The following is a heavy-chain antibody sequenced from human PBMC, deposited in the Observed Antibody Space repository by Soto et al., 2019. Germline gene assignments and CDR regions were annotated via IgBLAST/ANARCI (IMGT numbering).Heavy chain of an antibody. D-gene: IGHD4-4*01. J-gene: IGHJ4*02. CDR3: AGGSNEVDY. CDR2: ISAYTGNT. Sequence: QVQLVQSGAEVKKPGASVKVSCKASGYTFTRYGISWVRQAHGQGLEWRGWISAYTGNTHYAQKLQGRVTMTTDTSTSTASMELRSLSSDGTALDYCAGGSNEVDYGGQGTLGTFSS. V-gene: IGHV1-18*01. CDR1: GYTFTRYG.